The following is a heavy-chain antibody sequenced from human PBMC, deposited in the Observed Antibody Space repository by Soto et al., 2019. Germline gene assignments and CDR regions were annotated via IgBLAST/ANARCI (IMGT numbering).Heavy chain of an antibody. J-gene: IGHJ6*03. CDR1: GGSFSGYY. Sequence: QVQLQQWGAGLLKPSETLSLTCAVYGGSFSGYYWSWIRQPPGKGLEWIGEINHSGSTNYNPSLKSRVTISVDTSKNQFSLKLRSVTAADTALYYCASGPDPDYYYYYMDVWGKGTTVTVSS. V-gene: IGHV4-34*01. CDR3: ASGPDPDYYYYYMDV. CDR2: INHSGST.